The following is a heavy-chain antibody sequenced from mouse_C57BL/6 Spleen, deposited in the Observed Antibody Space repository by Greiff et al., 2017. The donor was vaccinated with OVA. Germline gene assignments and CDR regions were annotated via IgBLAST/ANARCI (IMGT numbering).Heavy chain of an antibody. CDR3: ARGSLAY. CDR1: GYTFTSYW. Sequence: QVQLKESGAELVKPGASVKLSCKASGYTFTSYWMHWVKQRPGRGLEWIGRIDPNSGGTKYNEKFKSKATLTVDKPSSTAYMQLSSLTSEVSAVYYCARGSLAYWGQGTLVTVSA. CDR2: IDPNSGGT. V-gene: IGHV1-72*01. J-gene: IGHJ3*01.